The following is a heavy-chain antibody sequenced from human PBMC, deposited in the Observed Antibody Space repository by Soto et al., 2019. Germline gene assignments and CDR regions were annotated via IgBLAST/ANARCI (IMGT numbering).Heavy chain of an antibody. CDR2: IYHSGST. D-gene: IGHD3-16*02. V-gene: IGHV4-30-2*01. CDR3: ARAKYDSVWGSYRQFYWYFDL. J-gene: IGHJ2*01. Sequence: PSETLSLTCAVSGGSISSGGYSWSWIRQPPGKGLEWIGYIYHSGSTYYNPSLKSRVTISVDRSKNQFSLKLSSVTAADTAVYYCARAKYDSVWGSYRQFYWYFDLWGRGTLVTVSS. CDR1: GGSISSGGYS.